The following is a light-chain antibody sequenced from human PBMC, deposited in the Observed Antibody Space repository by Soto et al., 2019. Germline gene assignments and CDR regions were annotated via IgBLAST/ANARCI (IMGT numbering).Light chain of an antibody. CDR3: QQRSNWPRT. V-gene: IGKV3D-20*02. J-gene: IGKJ1*01. CDR1: QSVSSSY. Sequence: EIVLTQSPGTLSLSPGERATLSCRASQSVSSSYLAWYQQKPGQAPRLLIYAASTRATGIPARFIGNGSGTEFTLTISSLQSEDFAVYYCQQRSNWPRTFGQGTKVDIK. CDR2: AAS.